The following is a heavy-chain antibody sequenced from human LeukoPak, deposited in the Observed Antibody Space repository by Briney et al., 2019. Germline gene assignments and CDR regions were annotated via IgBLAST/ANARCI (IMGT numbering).Heavy chain of an antibody. CDR3: AKDIFSAYHYYDSSGPFYY. Sequence: GGSLRLSCAASGFTFSSYAMHWVRQAPGKGLEWVAVISYDGSNKYYADSVKGRFTISRDNAKNSLYLQMNSLRAEDTALYYCAKDIFSAYHYYDSSGPFYYWGQGTLVTVSS. J-gene: IGHJ4*02. V-gene: IGHV3-30*01. CDR2: ISYDGSNK. CDR1: GFTFSSYA. D-gene: IGHD3-22*01.